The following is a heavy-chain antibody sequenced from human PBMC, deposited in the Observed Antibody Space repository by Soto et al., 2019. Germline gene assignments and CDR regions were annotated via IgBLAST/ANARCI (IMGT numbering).Heavy chain of an antibody. D-gene: IGHD1-26*01. Sequence: QVQLVQSGAEVNKRGSSVKVSCKASGGTFSSYIISWVRQAPGQGLEWMGRVIPILGIANYAQKFQGRVTITADKSTSTAYMELSSLRSEDTAVYYCARFPQTAIVGAAYFDYWGQGTLVTVSS. CDR1: GGTFSSYI. J-gene: IGHJ4*02. V-gene: IGHV1-69*02. CDR3: ARFPQTAIVGAAYFDY. CDR2: VIPILGIA.